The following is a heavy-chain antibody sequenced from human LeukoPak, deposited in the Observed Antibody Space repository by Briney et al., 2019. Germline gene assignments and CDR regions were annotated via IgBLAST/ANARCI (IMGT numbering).Heavy chain of an antibody. V-gene: IGHV4-38-2*02. Sequence: SETLSLTCTVSGYSISSGYYWGWIRQPPGKGLEWIGSIFHSGSTYYNPSLKSRVTISVDTSKNQFSLKLSSVTAADTAVYYCASRYYHDSSGYFDYWGQGTLVTVSS. CDR3: ASRYYHDSSGYFDY. CDR2: IFHSGST. D-gene: IGHD3-22*01. CDR1: GYSISSGYY. J-gene: IGHJ4*02.